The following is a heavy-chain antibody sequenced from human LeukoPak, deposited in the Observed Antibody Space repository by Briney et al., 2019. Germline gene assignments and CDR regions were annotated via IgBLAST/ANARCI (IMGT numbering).Heavy chain of an antibody. CDR2: IKHDGSEK. V-gene: IGHV3-7*01. D-gene: IGHD3-10*01. CDR3: ARDGSGEWPIGY. Sequence: GGSLRLSCAASGFTFSSKWMSWVRQAPGKGLEWVANIKHDGSEKYYVDSVKGRFTISRDNAKNFLYLQMNSLRAEDTAVYYCARDGSGEWPIGYWGQGILVTVSS. CDR1: GFTFSSKW. J-gene: IGHJ4*02.